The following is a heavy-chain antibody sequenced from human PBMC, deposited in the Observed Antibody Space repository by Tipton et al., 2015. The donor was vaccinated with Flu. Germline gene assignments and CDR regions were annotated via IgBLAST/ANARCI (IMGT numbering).Heavy chain of an antibody. D-gene: IGHD1-14*01. CDR2: INHSGTT. CDR1: GGSFSGHY. J-gene: IGHJ4*02. V-gene: IGHV4-34*01. Sequence: AGLVKPSETLSLTCAVYGGSFSGHYWSWIRQPPGKGLEWIGEINHSGTTNNNPSLKSRVTMSVDTSKNQFSLRLNSVTAADTAVYYCARGTAYSTTYFDSWGRGTLVTVSS. CDR3: ARGTAYSTTYFDS.